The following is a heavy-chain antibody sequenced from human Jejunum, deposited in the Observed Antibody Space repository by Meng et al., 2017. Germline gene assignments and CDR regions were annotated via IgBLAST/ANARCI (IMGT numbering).Heavy chain of an antibody. Sequence: GESLKISCAASGFSFDTYNMNWVRQAPGRGLEWVSSIDSSSNYIYYADSAKGRFTISRDNAKNSLYLEMNSLRVEDTAVYYCARGSISIKRYDFWGQGTLVTVSS. D-gene: IGHD2-2*01. CDR1: GFSFDTYN. J-gene: IGHJ4*02. V-gene: IGHV3-21*01. CDR2: IDSSSNYI. CDR3: ARGSISIKRYDF.